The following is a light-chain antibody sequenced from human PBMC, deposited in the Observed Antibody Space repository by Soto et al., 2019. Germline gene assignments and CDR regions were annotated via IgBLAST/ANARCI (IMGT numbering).Light chain of an antibody. J-gene: IGLJ1*01. CDR2: QVT. CDR3: SSYTDSSNYV. Sequence: QSVLTQPRSVSGSPGQSVTISCTGASGDIGGYNYVSWYQHHPGKAPKLMIYQVTNRPSGVSNRFSGSRSGNTASLTISGLQAEDEADYYCSSYTDSSNYVFGTGTKVTVL. V-gene: IGLV2-14*01. CDR1: SGDIGGYNY.